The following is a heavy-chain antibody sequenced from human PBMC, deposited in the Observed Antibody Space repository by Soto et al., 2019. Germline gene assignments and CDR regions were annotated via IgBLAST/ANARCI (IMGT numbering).Heavy chain of an antibody. CDR2: INYSGST. CDR1: GGSFSGYY. CDR3: ARGPTRYSSSWYTY. D-gene: IGHD6-13*01. J-gene: IGHJ4*02. Sequence: SSETLSLTCAVYGGSFSGYYWSWIRQPPGKGLVWIGVINYSGSTNYNPSLKSCVTISVDTFKNQFSLKLSSVTAADTAVYYCARGPTRYSSSWYTYWGQGTLVTVSS. V-gene: IGHV4-34*01.